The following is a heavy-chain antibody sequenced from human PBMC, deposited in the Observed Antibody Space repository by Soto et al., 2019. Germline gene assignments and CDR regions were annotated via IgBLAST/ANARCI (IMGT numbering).Heavy chain of an antibody. V-gene: IGHV4-39*01. Sequence: SETLSLTCTVSGGSISSSRYYWGWIRQPPGKGLEWIGSIYYSGSTYYNPSLKSRVTISVDTSKNQFSLKLSSVTAADTAVYYCARQSYDFWSGYYTVPYYMDVWGKGTTVTVSS. CDR3: ARQSYDFWSGYYTVPYYMDV. J-gene: IGHJ6*03. CDR2: IYYSGST. D-gene: IGHD3-3*01. CDR1: GGSISSSRYY.